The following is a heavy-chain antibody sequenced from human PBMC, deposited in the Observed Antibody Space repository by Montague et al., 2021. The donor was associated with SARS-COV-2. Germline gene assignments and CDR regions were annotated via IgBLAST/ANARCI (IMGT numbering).Heavy chain of an antibody. CDR2: IDWADDK. V-gene: IGHV2-70*04. CDR1: GFSLSTSGMR. Sequence: PALVKPTQTLTLTCTFSGFSLSTSGMRASWIRQPPGKALEWLARIDWADDKFYSTSLKTRLTTSKDTSKNQVVLTMTNMDPVDTATYYCARSYYDILTAYYTPFDYWGQGTLVTVSS. J-gene: IGHJ4*02. D-gene: IGHD3-9*01. CDR3: ARSYYDILTAYYTPFDY.